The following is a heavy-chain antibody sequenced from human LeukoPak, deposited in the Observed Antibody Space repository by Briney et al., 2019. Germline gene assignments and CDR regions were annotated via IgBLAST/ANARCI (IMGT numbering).Heavy chain of an antibody. J-gene: IGHJ4*02. V-gene: IGHV4-34*01. CDR3: ASTGSITMVRGVKANDY. Sequence: SETLSLTCAVYGGSFSGYYWSWIRQPPGKGLEWIGEINHSGSTNYNPSLKSRVTISVDTSKNQFSLKLSSVTAADTAVYYCASTGSITMVRGVKANDYWGQGTLVTVSS. CDR2: INHSGST. D-gene: IGHD3-10*01. CDR1: GGSFSGYY.